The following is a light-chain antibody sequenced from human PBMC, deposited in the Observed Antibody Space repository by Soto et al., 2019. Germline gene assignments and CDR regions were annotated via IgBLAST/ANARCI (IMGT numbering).Light chain of an antibody. CDR3: TSYVGNDIWV. CDR2: EVT. Sequence: QSALTQPPSASGSPGQSDTISCTGTSSDVGAYKYVSWYQQYPGKAPILMIYEVTKRPSGVPDRFSGSKSGNTASLTVSGLQAEDEADYYRTSYVGNDIWVFGGGTKLTVL. CDR1: SSDVGAYKY. J-gene: IGLJ3*02. V-gene: IGLV2-8*01.